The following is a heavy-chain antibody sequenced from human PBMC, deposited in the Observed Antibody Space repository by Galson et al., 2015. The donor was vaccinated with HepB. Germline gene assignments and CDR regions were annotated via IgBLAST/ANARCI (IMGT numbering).Heavy chain of an antibody. D-gene: IGHD4-23*01. V-gene: IGHV1-18*04. CDR3: AREGYGGIDAFDI. Sequence: SVKASCKASGYTFRNYCITWVRQAPGQGLEWMGAISVYNGDTSYAQNLQVRISMTTDTSSNTAYMELRSLRPDDTALYFCAREGYGGIDAFDIWGQGTMVIVSS. J-gene: IGHJ3*02. CDR1: GYTFRNYC. CDR2: ISVYNGDT.